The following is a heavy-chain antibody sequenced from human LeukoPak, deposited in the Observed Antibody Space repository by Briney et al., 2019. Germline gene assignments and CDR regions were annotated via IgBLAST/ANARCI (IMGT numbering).Heavy chain of an antibody. D-gene: IGHD4-17*01. Sequence: ASVKVSCKASGYTFTSYYMHWVRQAPGQGLEWMGIINPSGGSTSYAQKFQGRVAMTRDSSISTAYMELSSLTSEDTAVYYCARATTVTAFDAFDIWGQGTMVTVSS. J-gene: IGHJ3*02. CDR1: GYTFTSYY. CDR3: ARATTVTAFDAFDI. CDR2: INPSGGST. V-gene: IGHV1-46*01.